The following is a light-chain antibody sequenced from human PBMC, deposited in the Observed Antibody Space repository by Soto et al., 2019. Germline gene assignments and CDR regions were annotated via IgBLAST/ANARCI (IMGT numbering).Light chain of an antibody. CDR3: QQYGGSPFT. Sequence: EIVLTQSPGTLSLSPGERATLSCRASQSVSSSYLAWYQQKPGQAPRLLIFDASSRATGISDRFSGSGSGTDFALTISRLETDDSAVYYCQQYGGSPFTFGPGTKVDIK. CDR2: DAS. V-gene: IGKV3-20*01. CDR1: QSVSSSY. J-gene: IGKJ3*01.